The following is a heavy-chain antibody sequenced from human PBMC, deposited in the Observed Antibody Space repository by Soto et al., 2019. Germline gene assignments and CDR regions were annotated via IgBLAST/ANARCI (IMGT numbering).Heavy chain of an antibody. CDR1: GFTFSSYS. D-gene: IGHD3-10*01. V-gene: IGHV3-21*01. CDR3: ARDRPDDESPDSGSYYKGPDVDIVATPNTVPTFDY. Sequence: GGSLRLSCAASGFTFSSYSMNWVRQAPGKGLEWVSSISSSSSYIYYADSVKGRFTISRDNAKNSLYLQMNSLRAEDTAVYYCARDRPDDESPDSGSYYKGPDVDIVATPNTVPTFDYWGQGTLVTVSS. J-gene: IGHJ4*02. CDR2: ISSSSSYI.